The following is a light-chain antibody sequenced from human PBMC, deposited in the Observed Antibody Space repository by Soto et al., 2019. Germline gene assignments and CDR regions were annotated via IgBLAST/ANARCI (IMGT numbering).Light chain of an antibody. Sequence: DIVMTQSPDSLAVSLGERATINCKSSQSVLYSSNNKNYLAWYQQKPGQPPKLLIYWVSTRSSGVPDRCSGGGSGSDFTLTISSLQAEYVAVYYCQQYYSTLITFGQGTRLLIK. V-gene: IGKV4-1*01. CDR3: QQYYSTLIT. CDR2: WVS. J-gene: IGKJ5*01. CDR1: QSVLYSSNNKNY.